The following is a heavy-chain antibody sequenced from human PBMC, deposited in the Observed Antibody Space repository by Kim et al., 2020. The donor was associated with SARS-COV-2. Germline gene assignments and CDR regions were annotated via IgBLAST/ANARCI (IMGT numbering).Heavy chain of an antibody. CDR3: ARDLPISSAGYFDY. J-gene: IGHJ4*02. D-gene: IGHD3-10*01. Sequence: VPVKSRITLTPDPSKNPFSLQLNSVTPEDTAVYYCARDLPISSAGYFDYWGQGTLVTVSS. V-gene: IGHV6-1*01.